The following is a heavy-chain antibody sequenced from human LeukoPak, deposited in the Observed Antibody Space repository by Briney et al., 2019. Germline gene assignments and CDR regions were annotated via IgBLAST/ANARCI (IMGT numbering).Heavy chain of an antibody. CDR2: ISLSGVT. CDR3: ARRRRTMIWFDP. D-gene: IGHD1-1*01. V-gene: IGHV4-4*02. Sequence: SETLSLTCGVSGGSISSTNWWSWVRQPPGQGPEWIGEISLSGVTNYNPSLKSRVTISLDTSNNQFSLKLSSVTAADTAVYYCARRRRTMIWFDPWGRGTLVTVSS. J-gene: IGHJ5*02. CDR1: GGSISSTNW.